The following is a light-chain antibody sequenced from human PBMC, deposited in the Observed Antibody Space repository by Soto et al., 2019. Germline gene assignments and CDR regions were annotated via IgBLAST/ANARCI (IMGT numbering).Light chain of an antibody. Sequence: EIVMTQSPATLSVYRGERATLSCRAGLRVNSNLSCYQQNPGQAPRPLIYGASLRATGIPARFSGSGSGTEFTRNIRSLQSEDFEIYFCLQYNNWPPERTFGQGTKVEIK. CDR2: GAS. J-gene: IGKJ1*01. CDR3: LQYNNWPPERT. V-gene: IGKV3-15*01. CDR1: LRVNSN.